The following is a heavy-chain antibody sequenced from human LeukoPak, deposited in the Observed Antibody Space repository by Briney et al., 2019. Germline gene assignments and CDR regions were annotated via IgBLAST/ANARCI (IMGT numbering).Heavy chain of an antibody. D-gene: IGHD2-15*01. CDR3: ARHWSVVAAMYGWFDP. CDR1: GGSISSSSYY. CDR2: IYYSGST. V-gene: IGHV4-39*01. J-gene: IGHJ5*02. Sequence: PSETLSLTCTASGGSISSSSYYWGWIRQPPGKGLEWIGSIYYSGSTYYNPSLKSRVTISVDTSKNQFSLKLSSVTAADTAVYYCARHWSVVAAMYGWFDPWGQGTLVTVSS.